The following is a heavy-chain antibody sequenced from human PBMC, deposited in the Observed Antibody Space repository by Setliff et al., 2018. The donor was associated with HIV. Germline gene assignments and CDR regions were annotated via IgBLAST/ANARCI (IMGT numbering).Heavy chain of an antibody. CDR1: GDSVNDRSYF. D-gene: IGHD6-6*01. J-gene: IGHJ4*02. V-gene: IGHV4-61*05. CDR3: ARHVGYSSSSLDY. CDR2: IYYSGTT. Sequence: PSETLSLTCTVSGDSVNDRSYFWGWIRQPPGKGLEWIGYIYYSGTTNYNPSLKSRVTISVDTSKNQFSLKLSSVTAADTAVYYCARHVGYSSSSLDYWGQGTLVTGSS.